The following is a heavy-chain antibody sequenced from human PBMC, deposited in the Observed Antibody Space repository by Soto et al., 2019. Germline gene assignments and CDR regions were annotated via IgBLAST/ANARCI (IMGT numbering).Heavy chain of an antibody. V-gene: IGHV1-18*01. Sequence: GGSLRLSCAASGFTFTSYGISWVRQAPGQGLEWMGWISAYNGNTNYAQKLQGRVTMTTDTSTSTAYMELRSLRSDDTAVYYCAREGFCGGDCYSYYYYGMDVWGQGTTVTVSS. D-gene: IGHD2-21*02. CDR2: ISAYNGNT. CDR3: AREGFCGGDCYSYYYYGMDV. J-gene: IGHJ6*02. CDR1: GFTFTSYG.